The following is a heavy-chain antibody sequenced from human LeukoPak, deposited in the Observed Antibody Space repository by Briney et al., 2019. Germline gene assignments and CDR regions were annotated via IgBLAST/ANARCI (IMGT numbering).Heavy chain of an antibody. Sequence: GRSLRLSCAASGFTFDDYAMHWVRQAPGKGLEWVSGISWNSGSIGYADSVKGRFTISRDNAKNSLYLQMNSLRAEDTALYYCAKDIEELPVAATSFDYWGQGTLVTVSS. CDR3: AKDIEELPVAATSFDY. V-gene: IGHV3-9*01. J-gene: IGHJ4*02. CDR2: ISWNSGSI. CDR1: GFTFDDYA. D-gene: IGHD2-15*01.